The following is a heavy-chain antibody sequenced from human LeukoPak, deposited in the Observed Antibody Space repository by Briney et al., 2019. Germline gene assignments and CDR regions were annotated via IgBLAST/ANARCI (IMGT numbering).Heavy chain of an antibody. J-gene: IGHJ6*02. CDR3: AKNRLIYDSENYGMDV. CDR1: GFTFRGYA. D-gene: IGHD3-10*01. V-gene: IGHV3-30*18. CDR2: LSYDGTNE. Sequence: PGGSLRLSCAASGFTFRGYALHWVRQAPGKGLEWVSVLSYDGTNEYYADSVKGRFTISRDNSKNTLYLQMNSLRAEDTAVYYCAKNRLIYDSENYGMDVWGQGTTVTVSS.